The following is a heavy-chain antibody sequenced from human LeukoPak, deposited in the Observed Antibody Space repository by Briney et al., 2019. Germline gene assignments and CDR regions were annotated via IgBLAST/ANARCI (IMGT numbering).Heavy chain of an antibody. CDR1: GFTFSSYA. J-gene: IGHJ4*02. V-gene: IGHV3-30*04. D-gene: IGHD3-10*01. Sequence: PGGSLRLSCAASGFTFSSYAMHWVRQAPGKGLEWVAVISYDGSNKYYADSVKGRFTISRDNSKNTLYLQMNSLRAEDTAVYYCARGATYYYGSGSSQFDCWGQGTLVTVSS. CDR3: ARGATYYYGSGSSQFDC. CDR2: ISYDGSNK.